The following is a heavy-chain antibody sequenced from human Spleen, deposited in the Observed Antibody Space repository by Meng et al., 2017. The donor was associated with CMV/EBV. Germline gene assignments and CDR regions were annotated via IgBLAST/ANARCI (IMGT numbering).Heavy chain of an antibody. Sequence: GESLKISCAASGFTFSSYDIHWVRQAPGKGLEWVATVRYDGSHRNYADSVKGRFTISRHNSNNTLYLQIKSLRAEDTALYFCAKDEQPGNFYYYGMDVWGQGTTVTVSS. CDR3: AKDEQPGNFYYYGMDV. CDR2: VRYDGSHR. V-gene: IGHV3-30*02. J-gene: IGHJ6*02. D-gene: IGHD6-13*01. CDR1: GFTFSSYD.